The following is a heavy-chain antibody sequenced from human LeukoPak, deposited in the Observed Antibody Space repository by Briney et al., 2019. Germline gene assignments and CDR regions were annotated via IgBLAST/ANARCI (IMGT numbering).Heavy chain of an antibody. D-gene: IGHD3-9*01. CDR3: ARDKPRFFDWLLPLDY. Sequence: PGGSLRLSCAASGFTFSSYSMNWVRQAPGKGLEWVSYISSSSSTIYYADSVKGRFTISRDNAKNSLYLQMNSLRAEDTAVYYCARDKPRFFDWLLPLDYWGQGTLVTVSS. CDR2: ISSSSSTI. CDR1: GFTFSSYS. J-gene: IGHJ4*02. V-gene: IGHV3-48*04.